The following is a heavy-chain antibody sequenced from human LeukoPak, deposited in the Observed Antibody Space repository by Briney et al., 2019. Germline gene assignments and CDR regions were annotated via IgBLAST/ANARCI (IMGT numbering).Heavy chain of an antibody. CDR3: ARDDSGPFDY. V-gene: IGHV3-30*04. CDR1: GFTFSSYA. Sequence: GGSLRLSCAASGFTFSSYAMHWVRQAPGKGLEWVAVISYDGSNKYYADSVKGRFTISRDNSKNTLYLQMNSLRAEDTAVYYCARDDSGPFDYWGQGTLVTVSS. CDR2: ISYDGSNK. J-gene: IGHJ4*02. D-gene: IGHD6-19*01.